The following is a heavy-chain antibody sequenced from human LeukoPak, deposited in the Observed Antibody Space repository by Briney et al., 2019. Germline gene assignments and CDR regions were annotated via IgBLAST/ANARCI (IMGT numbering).Heavy chain of an antibody. V-gene: IGHV4-39*01. J-gene: IGHJ4*02. CDR1: GASVSGSGYY. CDR3: AKSGGYGLIDY. Sequence: PSETLSLTCTVAGASVSGSGYYWGWIRQPPGKGLEWIGSIYSSGSTYYNASLQSRVTISIETSENQISLRLNSVTASDTAMYYCAKSGGYGLIDYWGQGTLVTVSS. CDR2: IYSSGST. D-gene: IGHD1-26*01.